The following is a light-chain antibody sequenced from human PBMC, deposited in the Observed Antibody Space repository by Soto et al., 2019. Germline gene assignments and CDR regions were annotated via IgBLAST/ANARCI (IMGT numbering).Light chain of an antibody. V-gene: IGKV4-1*01. CDR1: RSVFYSPNHKNS. Sequence: DLFMTPSADSLALSLCESSTISCKSSRSVFYSPNHKNSLAWFQKKRGQPPKLLIYWASTRASGVPDRFIGSGSATDFTLTITSLQAEDVAVYYCQQYYHTQSYGQRTKVDI. CDR2: WAS. CDR3: QQYYHTQS. J-gene: IGKJ1*01.